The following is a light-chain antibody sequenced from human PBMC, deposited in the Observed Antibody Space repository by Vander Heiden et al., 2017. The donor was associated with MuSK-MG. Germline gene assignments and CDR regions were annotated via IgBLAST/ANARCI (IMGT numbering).Light chain of an antibody. V-gene: IGKV3-20*01. CDR3: QQYGSSSYT. Sequence: EIVLTQSPGTLSLSPGERATLSCRASQSVSSSYLAWYQQKPVQAPRLLIYGASSRATGIPDTFTASGPRTDFTLTISRLEPEDFAVYYCQQYGSSSYTFGQWTKLELK. CDR1: QSVSSSY. CDR2: GAS. J-gene: IGKJ2*01.